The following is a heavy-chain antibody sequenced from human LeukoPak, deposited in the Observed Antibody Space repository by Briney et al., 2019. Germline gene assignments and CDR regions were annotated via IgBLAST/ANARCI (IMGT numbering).Heavy chain of an antibody. J-gene: IGHJ4*02. CDR1: GFSVTNIY. Sequence: GGSLRLSCAASGFSVTNIYISWVRQAPGKGLEYISVIRPTGTNTYYASSVKGRFTISRDDSRTTVYLQMSSLRAEDTAIYYCAKLAFYETSAPLRDISFWGQGTLVTVSS. CDR2: IRPTGTNT. D-gene: IGHD3-3*02. CDR3: AKLAFYETSAPLRDISF. V-gene: IGHV3-53*01.